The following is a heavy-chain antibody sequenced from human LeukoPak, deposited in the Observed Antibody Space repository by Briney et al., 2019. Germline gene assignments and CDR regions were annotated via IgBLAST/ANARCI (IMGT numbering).Heavy chain of an antibody. J-gene: IGHJ5*02. CDR1: GFTVSSNY. V-gene: IGHV3-53*01. CDR2: IYSGGST. D-gene: IGHD5/OR15-5a*01. CDR3: ARCLLNNWFDP. Sequence: PGGSLRLSCAASGFTVSSNYMSWVRQAPGKGLEWVSVIYSGGSTYYADSVKGRFTISRDNARNSLYLQMNSLRAEDTAVYYCARCLLNNWFDPWGQGILVTVSS.